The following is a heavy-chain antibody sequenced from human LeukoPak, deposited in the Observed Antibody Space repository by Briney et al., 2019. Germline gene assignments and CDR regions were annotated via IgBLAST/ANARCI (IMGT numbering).Heavy chain of an antibody. CDR2: ISAYNGNT. V-gene: IGHV1-18*01. J-gene: IGHJ2*01. CDR1: GYTFTGYG. D-gene: IGHD2-2*01. CDR3: ARDAHPIVVVPAAVYFDL. Sequence: ASVKVSCKASGYTFTGYGISWVRQAPGQGLEWMGWISAYNGNTNYAQKLQGRVTMTTDTSTSTAYMELRSLRSDDTAVYYCARDAHPIVVVPAAVYFDLWGRGTLVTVSS.